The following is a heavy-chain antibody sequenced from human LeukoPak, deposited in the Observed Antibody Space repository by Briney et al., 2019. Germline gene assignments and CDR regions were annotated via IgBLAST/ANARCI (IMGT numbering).Heavy chain of an antibody. D-gene: IGHD2-15*01. Sequence: SETLSLTCIVSGGSVRNYYWTWIRQPAGKGLQWIGRIYTNGTTNYSPSLKSRVTMSVDMSKNQFSLKLTSVTAADTAVHYCAKEDIVVVTKYIHYGMDVWGQGTTVTVSS. CDR2: IYTNGTT. CDR1: GGSVRNYY. CDR3: AKEDIVVVTKYIHYGMDV. V-gene: IGHV4-4*07. J-gene: IGHJ6*02.